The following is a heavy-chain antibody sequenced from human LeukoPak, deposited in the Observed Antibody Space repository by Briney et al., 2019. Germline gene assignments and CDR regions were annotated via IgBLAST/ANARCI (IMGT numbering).Heavy chain of an antibody. J-gene: IGHJ5*02. CDR2: ISAYNGNT. D-gene: IGHD3-3*01. CDR1: GYTFTSYG. V-gene: IGHV1-18*01. CDR3: ARGAHLDYDFWSGYYSSTAFDP. Sequence: ASVKVSCKASGYTFTSYGISWVRQAPGQGLEWMGWISAYNGNTNYAQKLQGIVTMTTDTSTSTAYMEMRSLRSDDTAVYYCARGAHLDYDFWSGYYSSTAFDPWGQGTLVTVSS.